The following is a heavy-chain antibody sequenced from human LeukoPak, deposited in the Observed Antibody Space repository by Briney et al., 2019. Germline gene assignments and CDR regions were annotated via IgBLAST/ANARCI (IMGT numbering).Heavy chain of an antibody. CDR1: GFTFSDYY. CDR2: ITPSGTTM. V-gene: IGHV3-11*04. D-gene: IGHD3-10*01. CDR3: ARDVNYGSRNYFDY. Sequence: GGSLRPSCAASGFTFSDYYMGWIRQAPGKGLEWVSYITPSGTTMFYADSVKGRFTISRDSAKNSLYLQMNSLRAEDTAVYYCARDVNYGSRNYFDYWGQGTLVTVSS. J-gene: IGHJ4*02.